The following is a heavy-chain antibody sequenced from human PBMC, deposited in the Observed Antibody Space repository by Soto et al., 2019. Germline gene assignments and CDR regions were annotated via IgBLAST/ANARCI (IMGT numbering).Heavy chain of an antibody. CDR3: ARDAIPSGYYTSWFDP. V-gene: IGHV4-31*03. D-gene: IGHD3-22*01. CDR2: IYYSGST. Sequence: QVQLQESGPGLVKPSQTLSLTCTVSGGSISSGGYYWSWIRQHPGKGLEWIGYIYYSGSTYYNPSLKSRVTISVDTSKNQFSLKLSSVTAADTAVYYCARDAIPSGYYTSWFDPWGQGTLVTVSS. CDR1: GGSISSGGYY. J-gene: IGHJ5*02.